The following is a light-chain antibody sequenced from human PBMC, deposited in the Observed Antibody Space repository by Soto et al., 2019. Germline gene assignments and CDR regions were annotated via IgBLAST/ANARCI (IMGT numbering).Light chain of an antibody. V-gene: IGLV2-8*01. CDR2: EVS. J-gene: IGLJ3*02. CDR3: SSYAGSNNLV. CDR1: SSDVGGYNY. Sequence: QSALTQPPSASGSPGQSVTISCTGTSSDVGGYNYVSWYQQHPGKAPKVLIYEVSKRPSGVPDRFSGSKSGNTASLTVSGLQAEDEAAYSCSSYAGSNNLVFGGGTQLTVL.